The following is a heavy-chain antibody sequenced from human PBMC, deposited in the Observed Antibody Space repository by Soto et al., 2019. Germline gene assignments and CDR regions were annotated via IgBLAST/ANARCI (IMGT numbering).Heavy chain of an antibody. J-gene: IGHJ4*02. V-gene: IGHV3-23*01. CDR1: EFTFSSYA. D-gene: IGHD4-4*01. CDR3: AKPHRDGYSPAFFYH. CDR2: ISGSGGGT. Sequence: EVQVLESGGGLVQPGGSLRLSCAASEFTFSSYAMSWVRQAPGKRLEWVSGISGSGGGTYYADSVKGRFTISRDNSKNTVYLQMNSLRAEATAVYYCAKPHRDGYSPAFFYHWGQGTLVTVSS.